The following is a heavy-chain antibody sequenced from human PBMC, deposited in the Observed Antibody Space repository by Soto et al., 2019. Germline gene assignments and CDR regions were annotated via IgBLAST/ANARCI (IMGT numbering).Heavy chain of an antibody. D-gene: IGHD4-17*01. CDR1: GFTFSSYG. V-gene: IGHV3-30*18. CDR3: AKDQTEETNDYGETYYYYYMDV. Sequence: GGSLRLSCAASGFTFSSYGMHWVRQAPGKGLEWVAVISYDGSNKYYADSVKGRFTISRDNSKNTLYLQMNSLRAEDTAVYYCAKDQTEETNDYGETYYYYYMDVWGKGTTVTVSS. J-gene: IGHJ6*03. CDR2: ISYDGSNK.